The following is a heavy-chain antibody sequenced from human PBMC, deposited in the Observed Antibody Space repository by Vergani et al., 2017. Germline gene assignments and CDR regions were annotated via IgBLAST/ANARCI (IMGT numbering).Heavy chain of an antibody. V-gene: IGHV7-4-1*01. CDR2: INPTTGNP. CDR3: ARAKRGRLAVGATDS. D-gene: IGHD6-19*01. Sequence: QEQLVQSGSELKKPGASVKVSCKASGYSFNNYAIHWVRQAPGQGLEWMGWINPTTGNPPYARAFTGRFVFSLDTSISTAYLQIGSLKAEVTAVYFCARAKRGRLAVGATDSWGQGTLLTVSS. J-gene: IGHJ4*02. CDR1: GYSFNNYA.